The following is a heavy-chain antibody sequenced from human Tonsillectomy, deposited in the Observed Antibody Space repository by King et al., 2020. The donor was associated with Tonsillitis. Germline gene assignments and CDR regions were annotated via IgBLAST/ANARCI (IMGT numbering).Heavy chain of an antibody. CDR3: ASDRKATIIAAPGWFDP. Sequence: VQLVESGVEVKRPGASVKVSCKASGYSFTSYGISWVRQAPGQGLEWMGWISGYNGNTYYAQKFQGRVTLTTDTSTSTAYMELRSLRSDDTAVYYCASDRKATIIAAPGWFDPWGQGTLVTVSS. V-gene: IGHV1-18*04. CDR2: ISGYNGNT. J-gene: IGHJ5*02. D-gene: IGHD3-22*01. CDR1: GYSFTSYG.